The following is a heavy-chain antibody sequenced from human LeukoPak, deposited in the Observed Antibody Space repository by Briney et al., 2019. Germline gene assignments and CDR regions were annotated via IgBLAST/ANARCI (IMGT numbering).Heavy chain of an antibody. CDR2: ISSSGSTI. CDR3: AKASVVVTAMSHLGY. D-gene: IGHD2-21*02. J-gene: IGHJ4*02. Sequence: GGSLRLSCAASGFTFSDYYMSWIRQAPGKGLEWVSYISSSGSTIYYADSVKGRFTISRDNAKNSLYLQMNSLRAEDTAVYYCAKASVVVTAMSHLGYWGQGTLVTVSS. V-gene: IGHV3-11*01. CDR1: GFTFSDYY.